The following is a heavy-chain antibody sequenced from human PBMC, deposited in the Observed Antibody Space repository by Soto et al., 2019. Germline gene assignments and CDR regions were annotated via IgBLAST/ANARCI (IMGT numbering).Heavy chain of an antibody. D-gene: IGHD3-16*02. V-gene: IGHV1-18*04. CDR1: GYTFTSYG. CDR2: ISAYNGNT. CDR3: ARDPYVWGSYRTFDY. Sequence: ASVKVSCKASGYTFTSYGISWVRQAPGQGLEWMGWISAYNGNTNYAQKLQGRVTMTTDTSTSTAYMELRSLRSDDTAVYYCARDPYVWGSYRTFDYWGQGTLVTVSS. J-gene: IGHJ4*02.